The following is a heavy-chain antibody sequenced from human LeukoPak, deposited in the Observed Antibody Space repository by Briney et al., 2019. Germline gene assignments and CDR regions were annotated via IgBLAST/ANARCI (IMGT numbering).Heavy chain of an antibody. CDR1: GFTFSSYG. CDR3: AKDLYSSGLNWFDP. V-gene: IGHV3-23*01. J-gene: IGHJ5*02. Sequence: GGSLRLSCAASGFTFSSYGMSWVRQAPGKGLEWVSAISGSGGSTHYADSVKGRFTISRDNSKNTLYLQMNSLRAEDTAVYCCAKDLYSSGLNWFDPWGQGTLVTVSS. CDR2: ISGSGGST. D-gene: IGHD6-19*01.